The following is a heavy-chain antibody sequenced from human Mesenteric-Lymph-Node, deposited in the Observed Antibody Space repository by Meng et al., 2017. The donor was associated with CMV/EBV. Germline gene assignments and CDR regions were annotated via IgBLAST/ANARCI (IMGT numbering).Heavy chain of an antibody. CDR2: IHHSGST. Sequence: SETLSLTCAVYGGSFSGYNWSWIRQSPGRGLEWIGEIHHSGSTNYNPSLKSRVTISVDTSKNRFSLKLSSVTAADTAVYYCAGEHIVVVPAAIISNWFDPWGQGTLVTVSS. V-gene: IGHV4-34*01. CDR1: GGSFSGYN. D-gene: IGHD2-2*02. CDR3: AGEHIVVVPAAIISNWFDP. J-gene: IGHJ5*02.